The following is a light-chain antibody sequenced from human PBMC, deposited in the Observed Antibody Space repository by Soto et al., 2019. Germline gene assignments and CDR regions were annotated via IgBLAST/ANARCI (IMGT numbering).Light chain of an antibody. Sequence: EIVLTQSPGTLSFSPVYSATLSCSSSQSVSSNYLAWYQRKPGQGPRLLIYGATSRPTGIPDRFSGSGSGTDFTLTISRLETEDFALYYCQQYGASPPTFGQGTRLEIK. V-gene: IGKV3-20*01. CDR1: QSVSSNY. CDR3: QQYGASPPT. CDR2: GAT. J-gene: IGKJ5*01.